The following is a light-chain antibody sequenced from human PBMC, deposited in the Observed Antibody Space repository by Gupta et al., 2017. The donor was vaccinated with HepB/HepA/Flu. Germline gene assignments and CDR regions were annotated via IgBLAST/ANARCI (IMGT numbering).Light chain of an antibody. J-gene: IGLJ2*01. Sequence: QSVLTQPPSVSGAPGQRVTISCTWSSSSIGAGYDVHWYQHPPGTAPKLLIYTHNKRPSGIPDRFSASKSGTSASLAITGLQAEDEADYYCQSYDGSLSASVFGGGTKLTVL. V-gene: IGLV1-40*01. CDR2: THN. CDR3: QSYDGSLSASV. CDR1: SSSIGAGYD.